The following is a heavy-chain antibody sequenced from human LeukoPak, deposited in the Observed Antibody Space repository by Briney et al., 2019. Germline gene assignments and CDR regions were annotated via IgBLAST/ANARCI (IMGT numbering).Heavy chain of an antibody. D-gene: IGHD6-13*01. J-gene: IGHJ4*02. V-gene: IGHV4-59*12. CDR1: GGSISSYY. CDR3: ARGVQAAAVDY. Sequence: SETLSLTCTVSGGSISSYYWSWIRQPPGKGLEWIGYIYYSGSTNYNPSLKSRVTISVDTSKNQFSLKLSSVTAADTAVYYGARGVQAAAVDYWGQGTLVTVSS. CDR2: IYYSGST.